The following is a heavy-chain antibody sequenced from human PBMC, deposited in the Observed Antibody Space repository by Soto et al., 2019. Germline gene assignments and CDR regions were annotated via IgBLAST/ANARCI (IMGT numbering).Heavy chain of an antibody. V-gene: IGHV1-69*13. CDR3: ARDLSRRAAAAGGYYFDY. J-gene: IGHJ4*02. CDR2: IIPIFGTA. D-gene: IGHD6-13*01. Sequence: SVKVSCKASGGTFSSYAISWVRQAPGQGLEWMGGIIPIFGTANYAQKFQGRVTITADESTSTAYMELSSLRSEDTAVYYCARDLSRRAAAAGGYYFDYWGQGTLVTVSS. CDR1: GGTFSSYA.